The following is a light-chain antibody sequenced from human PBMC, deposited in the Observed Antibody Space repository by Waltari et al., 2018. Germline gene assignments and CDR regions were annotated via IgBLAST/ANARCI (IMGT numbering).Light chain of an antibody. CDR3: AAWDGSMSAWL. V-gene: IGLV1-47*01. Sequence: QSVLTQPPSASESPGQRATSACSGSTSNLGSPYAYCYQQFPGTTPKLLIYRNNQRASGVPDRFSGSNSGTSASQAISGLRSEDEADYYCAAWDGSMSAWLFGGGTKVTVL. CDR1: TSNLGSPY. J-gene: IGLJ3*02. CDR2: RNN.